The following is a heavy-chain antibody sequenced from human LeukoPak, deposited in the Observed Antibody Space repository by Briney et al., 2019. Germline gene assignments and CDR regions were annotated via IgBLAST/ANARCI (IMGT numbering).Heavy chain of an antibody. CDR3: ARDSEYSSSSSEYFQH. J-gene: IGHJ1*01. CDR2: TSSSSSYI. V-gene: IGHV3-21*01. Sequence: GGSLRLSCAASGFTFSSYSMNWVRQAPGKGLEWVSSTSSSSSYIYYADSVKGRFTISRDNAKNSLYLQMNSLRAEDTAVYYCARDSEYSSSSSEYFQHWGQGTLVTVSS. CDR1: GFTFSSYS. D-gene: IGHD6-6*01.